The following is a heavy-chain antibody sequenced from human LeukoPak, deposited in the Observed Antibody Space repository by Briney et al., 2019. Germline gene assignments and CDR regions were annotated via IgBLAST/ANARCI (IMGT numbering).Heavy chain of an antibody. CDR2: IWYDGSNK. V-gene: IGHV3-33*01. CDR1: GFTFSSYG. CDR3: ARELYGSGSYYDY. Sequence: GGSLRLSCAASGFTFSSYGMHWVRQAPGKGLEWVAVIWYDGSNKYYADSVKGRFTISRDNAKNSLYLQMNSLRAEDTAVYYCARELYGSGSYYDYWGQGTLVTVSS. J-gene: IGHJ4*02. D-gene: IGHD3-10*01.